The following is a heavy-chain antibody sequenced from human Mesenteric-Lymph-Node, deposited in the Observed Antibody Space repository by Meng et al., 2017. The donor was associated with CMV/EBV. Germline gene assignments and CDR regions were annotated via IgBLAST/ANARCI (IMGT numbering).Heavy chain of an antibody. Sequence: GESLKISCAASGFTSSIYTMHWVRQAPGKGLEWVAVISYDGNNKFYVDSVKGRFTVSRDNSMNTLYLQMNSLRAEDAAVYYCARGGAWESLYYSMDVWGQGTTVTVSS. J-gene: IGHJ6*02. CDR3: ARGGAWESLYYSMDV. CDR1: GFTSSIYT. CDR2: ISYDGNNK. V-gene: IGHV3-30-3*01. D-gene: IGHD1-26*01.